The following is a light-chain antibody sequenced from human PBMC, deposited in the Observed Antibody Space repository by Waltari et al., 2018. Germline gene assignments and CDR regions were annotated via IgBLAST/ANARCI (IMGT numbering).Light chain of an antibody. CDR1: SSDIGRYNL. CDR2: DVT. CDR3: SSYAGSGTVV. Sequence: QSALTQPPSASGSPGQSVAISCPGTSSDIGRYNLVSWYQQDPGKAPKLIVYDVTKRPSGVPDLCSGSKSGNTASLIVSGLQAGDEADYYCSSYAGSGTVVFGGGTKLTVL. J-gene: IGLJ2*01. V-gene: IGLV2-8*01.